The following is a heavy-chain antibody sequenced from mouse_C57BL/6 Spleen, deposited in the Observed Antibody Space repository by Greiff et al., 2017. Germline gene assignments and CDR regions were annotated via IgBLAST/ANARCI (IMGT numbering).Heavy chain of an antibody. Sequence: QVHVKQSGAELVKPGASVKISCKASGYAFSSYWMNWVKQRPGKGLEWIGQIYPGDGDTNYNGKFKGKATLTADKSSSTAYMQLSSLTSEDSAVYFCARGTDWYFDVWGTGTTVTVSS. CDR3: ARGTDWYFDV. D-gene: IGHD3-3*01. CDR2: IYPGDGDT. CDR1: GYAFSSYW. J-gene: IGHJ1*03. V-gene: IGHV1-80*01.